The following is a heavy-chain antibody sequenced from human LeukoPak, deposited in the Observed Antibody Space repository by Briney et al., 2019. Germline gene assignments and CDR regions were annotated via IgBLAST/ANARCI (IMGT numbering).Heavy chain of an antibody. J-gene: IGHJ6*02. D-gene: IGHD1-26*01. CDR3: ARERKVVGASGNYGMDV. V-gene: IGHV3-74*01. Sequence: GGPLRLFCGPSGLLHKSHWILWLRQAPGRGVVGVSRINSDGSTTTYAKSVKGRFTISRDNANNTLYLQMNSLRAEDTAVYYCARERKVVGASGNYGMDVWGQGTTVTVSS. CDR2: INSDGSTT. CDR1: GLLHKSHW.